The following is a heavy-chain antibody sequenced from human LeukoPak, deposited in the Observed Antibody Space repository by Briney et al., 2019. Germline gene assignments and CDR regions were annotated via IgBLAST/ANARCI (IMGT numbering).Heavy chain of an antibody. Sequence: SVRVSCTASGGTFSSYAVSWVRQAPGQGLEWMGGIIPLFGTAKFAQKFQGRVTITADKSTSTAYMELSSLRSADTAVYYCARDQRYSYGQTPYYYCYMDVWGKGTTVTVSS. D-gene: IGHD5-18*01. CDR1: GGTFSSYA. CDR3: ARDQRYSYGQTPYYYCYMDV. J-gene: IGHJ6*03. V-gene: IGHV1-69*06. CDR2: IIPLFGTA.